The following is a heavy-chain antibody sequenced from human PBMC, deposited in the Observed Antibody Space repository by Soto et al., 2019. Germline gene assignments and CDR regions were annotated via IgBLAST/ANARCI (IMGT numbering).Heavy chain of an antibody. CDR2: IIPIFGTA. Sequence: GASVKVSCKASGGTFSSYAISWVRQAPGQGLEWMGGIIPIFGTANYAQKFQGRVTITADESTSTAYMELSSLRSEDTAVYYCARGGSIVLVPAAIYSHRPGVNRARRYYYGMDVWGQGTTVTVSS. J-gene: IGHJ6*02. CDR1: GGTFSSYA. V-gene: IGHV1-69*13. D-gene: IGHD2-2*01. CDR3: ARGGSIVLVPAAIYSHRPGVNRARRYYYGMDV.